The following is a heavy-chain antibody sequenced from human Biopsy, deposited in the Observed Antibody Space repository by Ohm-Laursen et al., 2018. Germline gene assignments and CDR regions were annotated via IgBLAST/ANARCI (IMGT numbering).Heavy chain of an antibody. Sequence: SLRLSCAASGFTFNIYAMNWVRQAPGKGLEWVSTISGTTTKTYYADSVKGRFTISRDNSKNTVSLQMNSLRAEDTAVYYCARFPDFWSGYYVDSWGQGTLVTVSS. D-gene: IGHD3-3*01. CDR1: GFTFNIYA. V-gene: IGHV3-23*01. CDR2: ISGTTTKT. CDR3: ARFPDFWSGYYVDS. J-gene: IGHJ4*02.